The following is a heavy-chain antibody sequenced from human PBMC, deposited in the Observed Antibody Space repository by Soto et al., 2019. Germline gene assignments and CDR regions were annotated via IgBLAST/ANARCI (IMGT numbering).Heavy chain of an antibody. D-gene: IGHD4-4*01. CDR2: IVVGSGNT. CDR1: VFTLTSSV. CDR3: AAGSNRDY. V-gene: IGHV1-58*01. J-gene: IGHJ4*02. Sequence: SVKVSCKASVFTLTSSVVQWVRQARGQRLEWIGWIVVGSGNTNYAQKFQERVTITRDMSTSTAYMELSSLRSEDTAVYYCAAGSNRDYWGQGTLVTV.